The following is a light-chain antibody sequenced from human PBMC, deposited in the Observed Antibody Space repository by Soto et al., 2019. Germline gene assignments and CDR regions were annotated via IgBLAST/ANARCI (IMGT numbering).Light chain of an antibody. Sequence: EIVMTQSPTILSVSPGERATLSCRASQSVSSNLAWYQQKPGQAPRLLIYGASTRATDMPGRFSGRGAGAEFTLTISSLQSEDFAVYYCQQYRSWPRTFGQGTKVDIK. CDR2: GAS. CDR1: QSVSSN. CDR3: QQYRSWPRT. V-gene: IGKV3-15*01. J-gene: IGKJ1*01.